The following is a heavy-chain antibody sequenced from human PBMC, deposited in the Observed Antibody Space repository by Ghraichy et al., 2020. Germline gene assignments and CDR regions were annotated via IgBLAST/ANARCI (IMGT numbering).Heavy chain of an antibody. J-gene: IGHJ4*02. CDR3: ASTYYYGSGSLY. CDR2: IYYSGST. V-gene: IGHV4-30-4*07. Sequence: SETLSLTCAVSGGSISSGGYSWSWIRQPPGKGLEWIGYIYYSGSTYYNPSLKSRVTISVDTSKNQFSLKLSSVTAADTAVYYCASTYYYGSGSLYWGQGTLVTVSS. CDR1: GGSISSGGYS. D-gene: IGHD3-10*01.